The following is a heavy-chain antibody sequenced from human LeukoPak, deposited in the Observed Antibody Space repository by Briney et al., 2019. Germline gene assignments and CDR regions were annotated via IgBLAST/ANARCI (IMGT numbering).Heavy chain of an antibody. CDR1: GFTFSSYD. CDR2: IGTGGDT. Sequence: TGGSLRLSCATSGFTFSSYDMHWVRQGTGKGLEWVSGIGTGGDTYYPDSVKGRLTISRENAKESLFLQMNSLRAEDTAVYYCGRGNSFDFWGQGTLVTVSS. J-gene: IGHJ4*02. CDR3: GRGNSFDF. V-gene: IGHV3-13*01.